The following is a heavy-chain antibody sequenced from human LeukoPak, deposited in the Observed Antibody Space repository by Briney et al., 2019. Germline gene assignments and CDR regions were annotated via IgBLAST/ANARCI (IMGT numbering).Heavy chain of an antibody. CDR3: ARVTYYYDSSGSLSFYYMDV. CDR1: GFTFSSYE. D-gene: IGHD3-22*01. CDR2: ISSSGSTI. V-gene: IGHV3-48*03. J-gene: IGHJ6*03. Sequence: GGSLRLSCAASGFTFSSYEMNWVRQAPGKGLEWVSYISSSGSTIYYADSVKGRFTISRDNAKNSLYLQMNSLRVEDTAVYYCARVTYYYDSSGSLSFYYMDVWGKGTTVTVSS.